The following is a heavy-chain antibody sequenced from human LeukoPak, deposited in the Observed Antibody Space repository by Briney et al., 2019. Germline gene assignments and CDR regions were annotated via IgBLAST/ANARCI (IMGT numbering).Heavy chain of an antibody. J-gene: IGHJ3*02. CDR2: ISGSGGST. V-gene: IGHV3-23*01. CDR3: AHARWELEDGNAFDI. D-gene: IGHD1-26*01. CDR1: GFTFSSYA. Sequence: PGGSLRLACAASGFTFSSYAMSWVRQAPGKGLEWVSAISGSGGSTYYADSVKGRFTISRDNSKNTLYLQMNSLRAEDTAVYCCAHARWELEDGNAFDIWGQGTMVTVSS.